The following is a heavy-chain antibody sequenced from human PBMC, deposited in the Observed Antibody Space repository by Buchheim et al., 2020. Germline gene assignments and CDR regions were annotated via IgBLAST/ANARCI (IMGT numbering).Heavy chain of an antibody. V-gene: IGHV3-74*01. D-gene: IGHD2-2*01. J-gene: IGHJ6*02. CDR1: GFTFSSYW. CDR3: AKFQAYCSSTSCRPGYYYYGMDV. Sequence: EVQLVESGGGLVQPGGSLRLSCAASGFTFSSYWMHWVRQAPGKGLVWVSRINSDGSSTSYADSVKGRFTISRDNAKNTLYLQMNSLRAEDTAVYYCAKFQAYCSSTSCRPGYYYYGMDVWGQGTT. CDR2: INSDGSST.